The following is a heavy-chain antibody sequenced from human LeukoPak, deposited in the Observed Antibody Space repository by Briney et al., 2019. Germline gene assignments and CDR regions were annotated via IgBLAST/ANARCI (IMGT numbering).Heavy chain of an antibody. J-gene: IGHJ4*02. CDR1: GGSFSDYY. CDR2: INHSGTT. CDR3: ARAYCGGDCYSGGGYFDY. Sequence: SETLSLTCAVYGGSFSDYYWTWIRQPPGKGLEWLAEINHSGTTNYNPSRKSRLTISVDTSKNQFSLNLSSVTAADTAVYYCARAYCGGDCYSGGGYFDYWGQGTLVTVSS. D-gene: IGHD2-21*02. V-gene: IGHV4-34*01.